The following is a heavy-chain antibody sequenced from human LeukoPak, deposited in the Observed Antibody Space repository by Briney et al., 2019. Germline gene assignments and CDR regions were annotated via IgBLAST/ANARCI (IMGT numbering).Heavy chain of an antibody. D-gene: IGHD6-19*01. J-gene: IGHJ1*01. CDR2: ISGGGDST. CDR1: GFTFSTYA. V-gene: IGHV3-23*01. Sequence: PGGSLRLSCAASGFTFSTYAMSWVRQAPGKGLEWVSTISGGGDSTYYTDSVKGRFAISRDNSKNTLYLQMNSLRAEDTAVYYCARGPYIAVAGTPEYFQHWGQGTLVTVSS. CDR3: ARGPYIAVAGTPEYFQH.